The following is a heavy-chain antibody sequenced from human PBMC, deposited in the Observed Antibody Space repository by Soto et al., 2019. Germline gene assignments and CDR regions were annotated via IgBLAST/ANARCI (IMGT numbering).Heavy chain of an antibody. V-gene: IGHV3-30-3*01. Sequence: TGGSLRLSCAASGFTFSSYAMHWVRQAPGKGLEWVAVISYDGSNKYYADSVKGRFTISRDNSKNTLYLQMNSLRAEDTAVYYCARVDYVSWFDPWGQGTLVTVSS. CDR1: GFTFSSYA. CDR3: ARVDYVSWFDP. D-gene: IGHD4-17*01. CDR2: ISYDGSNK. J-gene: IGHJ5*02.